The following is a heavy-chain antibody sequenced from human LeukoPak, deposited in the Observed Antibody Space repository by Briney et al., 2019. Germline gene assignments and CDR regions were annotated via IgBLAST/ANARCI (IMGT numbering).Heavy chain of an antibody. CDR1: GFTFSSYA. J-gene: IGHJ4*02. CDR3: AKVGSPKFSGSYPGAFDY. CDR2: ISGGGGST. Sequence: GGSLRLSCAASGFTFSSYAMTWVRHSSGKGLDWVSAISGGGGSTYYADSVKGRFTISRDNSKNTLYLHINSLRAEDTALYYCAKVGSPKFSGSYPGAFDYWGQGTLVTVSS. D-gene: IGHD1-26*01. V-gene: IGHV3-23*01.